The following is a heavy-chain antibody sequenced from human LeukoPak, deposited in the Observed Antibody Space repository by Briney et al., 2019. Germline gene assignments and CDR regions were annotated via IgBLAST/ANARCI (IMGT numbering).Heavy chain of an antibody. CDR1: GLTFSNYW. CDR2: VNEDGSAK. D-gene: IGHD1-1*01. J-gene: IGHJ4*02. V-gene: IGHV3-7*01. Sequence: TGGSLRLSWVVSGLTFSNYWMIWVRQAPGKGLESVAIVNEDGSAKYYLDSVKGRFTISRDNARNSLYLEMNSLRAEDTAVYYCARDYWRSIDHWGQGTLVTVSS. CDR3: ARDYWRSIDH.